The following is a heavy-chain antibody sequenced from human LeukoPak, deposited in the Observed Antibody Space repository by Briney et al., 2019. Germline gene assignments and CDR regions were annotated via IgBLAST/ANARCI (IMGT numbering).Heavy chain of an antibody. CDR2: MYHSGTT. CDR1: GYSIGTAYY. Sequence: PSETLSLTCTVSGYSIGTAYYWGWIRQPPGKGLEWIGSMYHSGTTYYNPSLKSRVTISVDTSKIQFSLKLSSVTAADTAVYYCASPSGSYYSYWFDPWGQGTLVTVSS. CDR3: ASPSGSYYSYWFDP. D-gene: IGHD1-26*01. J-gene: IGHJ5*02. V-gene: IGHV4-38-2*02.